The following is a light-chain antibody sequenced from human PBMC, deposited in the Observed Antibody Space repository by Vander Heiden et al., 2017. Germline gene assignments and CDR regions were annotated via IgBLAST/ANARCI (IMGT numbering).Light chain of an antibody. CDR3: RQRKEFPLT. CDR2: TLS. CDR1: QRLFDSDNGNIY. J-gene: IGKJ4*01. Sequence: IVMTQTPLSLPVTPGQPASISCRSSQRLFDSDNGNIYLDWFLQKPGQSQQRLIYTLSYRASGVPDRFSGSGSPTDFTLKISRVEAEDVGVYYCRQRKEFPLTFGAGTQVDIK. V-gene: IGKV2-40*01.